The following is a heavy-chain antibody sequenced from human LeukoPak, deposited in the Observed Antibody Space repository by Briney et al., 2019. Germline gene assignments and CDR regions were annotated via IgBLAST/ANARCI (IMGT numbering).Heavy chain of an antibody. Sequence: PSETLSLTCTVSGYSISSGYYWGWIQQPPGKELEWIGTFFHSGSTYYNPSLKSRVTISVDTSKNQFSLKLSSVTAADTAVYYCARDISTITYYDFWSGYQGGGNWFDPWGQGTLVTVSS. CDR2: FFHSGST. J-gene: IGHJ5*02. CDR3: ARDISTITYYDFWSGYQGGGNWFDP. V-gene: IGHV4-38-2*02. CDR1: GYSISSGYY. D-gene: IGHD3-3*01.